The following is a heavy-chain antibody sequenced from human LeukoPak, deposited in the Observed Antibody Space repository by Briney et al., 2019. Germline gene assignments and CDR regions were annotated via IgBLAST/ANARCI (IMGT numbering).Heavy chain of an antibody. V-gene: IGHV3-21*01. CDR1: GFTFSSYS. J-gene: IGHJ5*02. Sequence: GGSLRLSCAASGFTFSSYSMNWVRQAPGKGLEWVSSISSSSSYIYYADSVKCRFTISRDNAKNSLYLQMNSLRAEDTAVYYCARTMTREYYDILTGYSINWFDPWGQGTLVTVSS. D-gene: IGHD3-9*01. CDR3: ARTMTREYYDILTGYSINWFDP. CDR2: ISSSSSYI.